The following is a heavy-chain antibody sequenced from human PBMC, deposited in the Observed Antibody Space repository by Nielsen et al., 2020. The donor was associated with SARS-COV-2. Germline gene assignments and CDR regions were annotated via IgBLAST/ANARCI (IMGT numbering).Heavy chain of an antibody. CDR3: ARADYYDSSGYYYDVSHYFDY. Sequence: SETLSLTCAVYGGSFSGYYWGWIRQPPGKGLEWIGEINHSGSTNYNPSLKSRVTISVDTSKNQFSLKLSSVTAADTAVYYCARADYYDSSGYYYDVSHYFDYWGQGTLVTVSS. CDR2: INHSGST. V-gene: IGHV4-34*01. CDR1: GGSFSGYY. D-gene: IGHD3-22*01. J-gene: IGHJ4*02.